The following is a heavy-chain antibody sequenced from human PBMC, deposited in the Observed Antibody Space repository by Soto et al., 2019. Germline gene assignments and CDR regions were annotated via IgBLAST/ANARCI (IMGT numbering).Heavy chain of an antibody. V-gene: IGHV3-33*01. CDR3: ARDASEMATRGNWFDP. CDR1: GFTFSSYG. Sequence: GGSLRLSCAASGFTFSSYGMHWVRQAPGKGLEWVAVIWYDGSNKYYADSVKGRFTISRDNSKNTLYLQMNSLRAEDTAVYYCARDASEMATRGNWFDPWGQGTLVTVSS. D-gene: IGHD5-12*01. J-gene: IGHJ5*02. CDR2: IWYDGSNK.